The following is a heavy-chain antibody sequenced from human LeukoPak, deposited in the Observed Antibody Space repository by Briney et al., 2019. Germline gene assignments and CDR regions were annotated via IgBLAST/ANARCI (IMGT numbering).Heavy chain of an antibody. V-gene: IGHV3-23*01. J-gene: IGHJ4*02. D-gene: IGHD3-10*02. CDR3: VKRRETVRGAFDY. CDR2: ISNNGGYT. Sequence: GGSLRLSCAASGFTFSSSAMSWVRQAPGKGLEWVSAISNNGGYTYYADSVQGRFTISRDNSKNTLYLEMNSLRADDTAVYYCVKRRETVRGAFDYWGQGTLVTVSS. CDR1: GFTFSSSA.